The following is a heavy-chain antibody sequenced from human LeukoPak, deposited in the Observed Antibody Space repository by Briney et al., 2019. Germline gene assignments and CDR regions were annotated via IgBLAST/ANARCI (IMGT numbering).Heavy chain of an antibody. D-gene: IGHD1-26*01. CDR2: TYTSGST. V-gene: IGHV4-61*02. CDR3: ARDGTEAIDS. J-gene: IGHJ4*02. CDR1: GASISSGGNF. Sequence: SQTLSLTCTVSGASISSGGNFWTWIRQPAGKGLEWIGRTYTSGSTNYNPSLKSRVTISADTSKKQFYLKLNSVTAADTAVYYCARDGTEAIDSWGQGTLVIVSS.